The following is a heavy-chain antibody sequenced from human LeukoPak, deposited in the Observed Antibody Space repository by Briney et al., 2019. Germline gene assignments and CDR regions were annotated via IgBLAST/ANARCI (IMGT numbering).Heavy chain of an antibody. CDR3: ARETMLAGFASGLGFNY. D-gene: IGHD6-19*01. CDR2: IYYSGST. CDR1: GGSISSGGYY. Sequence: SETLSLTCTVSGGSISSGGYYWSWIRQHPGKGLEWIGYIYYSGSTYYNPSLKSRVTISVDTSKNQFSLNLTSVTAADTATYFCARETMLAGFASGLGFNYWGQGILVIVSS. J-gene: IGHJ4*02. V-gene: IGHV4-31*03.